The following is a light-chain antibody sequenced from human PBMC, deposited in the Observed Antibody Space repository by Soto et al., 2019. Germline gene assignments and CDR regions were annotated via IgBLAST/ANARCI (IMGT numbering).Light chain of an antibody. CDR1: QSLTSSY. Sequence: EIVLTQSPGTLSLSPGERASLSCRASQSLTSSYLAWYQQKPGQAPRLLIYGASSRATGIPDRFSGSGSGTDFTLTISRLEPEDFAVYYCHQCYCSRTFGQGTKVEIK. CDR3: HQCYCSRT. J-gene: IGKJ1*01. V-gene: IGKV3-20*01. CDR2: GAS.